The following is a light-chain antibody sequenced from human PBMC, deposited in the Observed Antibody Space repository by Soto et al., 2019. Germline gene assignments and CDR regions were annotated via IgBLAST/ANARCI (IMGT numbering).Light chain of an antibody. CDR3: AAWDDSLNAYV. CDR1: SSNIGSNA. J-gene: IGLJ1*01. CDR2: NSN. V-gene: IGLV1-44*01. Sequence: QAVVTQPPSASGTPGQRVTISCSGSSSNIGSNAVNWYQQLPGTAPKLLIYNSNQRPSGVPDRFSGSKSGTSASLAISGLQSEDEADDYCAAWDDSLNAYVFGTGTKLTVL.